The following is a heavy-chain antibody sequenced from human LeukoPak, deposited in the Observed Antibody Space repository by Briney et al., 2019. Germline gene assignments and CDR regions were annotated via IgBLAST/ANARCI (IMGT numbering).Heavy chain of an antibody. J-gene: IGHJ5*02. Sequence: SETLSLTCTVSGGSISSYYWSWIRQPAGRGLEGIGRIYTSGSTNYNPSLKSRVTMSVDTSKNQFSLKLSSVTAADTAVYYCAREFGLRPYNWFDPWGQGTLVTVSS. CDR2: IYTSGST. CDR3: AREFGLRPYNWFDP. CDR1: GGSISSYY. D-gene: IGHD3-10*01. V-gene: IGHV4-4*07.